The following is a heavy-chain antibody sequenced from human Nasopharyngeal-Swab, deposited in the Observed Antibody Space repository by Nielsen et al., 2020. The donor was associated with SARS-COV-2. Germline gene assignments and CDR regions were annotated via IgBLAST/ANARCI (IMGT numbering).Heavy chain of an antibody. V-gene: IGHV3-74*01. J-gene: IGHJ4*02. D-gene: IGHD2-15*01. CDR3: SRDLSGPFDF. Sequence: GVLKISCAASGFTLSTSWMHWVRQGPGKGLVWVARISPEGDVIDHADSVRGRLTISRDNARNTLYLQMNSLKAEDTAVYYCSRDLSGPFDFWGLGTLVTVSS. CDR1: GFTLSTSW. CDR2: ISPEGDVI.